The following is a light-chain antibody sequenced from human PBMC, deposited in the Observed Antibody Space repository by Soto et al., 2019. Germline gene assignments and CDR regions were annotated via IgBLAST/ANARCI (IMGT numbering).Light chain of an antibody. CDR3: QQSYSTPQYT. Sequence: DIQMTQSPSSLSASVGDRVTITCRASQSISSYLNWYQQKPGKAPKHLIYAASSLQSGAPSRFSGSGSGTDFTLTISSLQPEDFATYYCQQSYSTPQYTFGQGTKLEIK. CDR1: QSISSY. CDR2: AAS. V-gene: IGKV1-39*01. J-gene: IGKJ2*01.